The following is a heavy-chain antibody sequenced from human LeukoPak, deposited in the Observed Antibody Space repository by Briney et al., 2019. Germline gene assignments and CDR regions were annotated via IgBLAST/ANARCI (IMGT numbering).Heavy chain of an antibody. J-gene: IGHJ6*02. V-gene: IGHV1-69*04. D-gene: IGHD2-15*01. CDR1: GGTFSSYA. CDR2: IIPILGIA. CDR3: ARDGGPGYCSGGSCYSGYYYYYGMDV. Sequence: VASVKVSCKASGGTFSSYAISWVRQAPGQGLEWMGRIIPILGIANYAQKFQGRVTITADKSTSTAYMELSSLRSEDTAVYYCARDGGPGYCSGGSCYSGYYYYYGMDVWGQGTTVTVSS.